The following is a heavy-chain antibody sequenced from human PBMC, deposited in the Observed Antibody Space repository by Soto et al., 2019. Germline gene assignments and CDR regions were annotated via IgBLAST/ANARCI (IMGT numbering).Heavy chain of an antibody. CDR2: IYYSGST. Sequence: PSETLSLTCTVSGGSSSSGGYYRSWIRQHPGKGLEWIGYIYYSGSTYYNPSLKSRVTISVDTSKNQFSLKLSSVTAADTAVYYCARVGDILIGAYYMDVWGKGTTVTVSS. J-gene: IGHJ6*03. CDR1: GGSSSSGGYY. D-gene: IGHD3-9*01. V-gene: IGHV4-31*03. CDR3: ARVGDILIGAYYMDV.